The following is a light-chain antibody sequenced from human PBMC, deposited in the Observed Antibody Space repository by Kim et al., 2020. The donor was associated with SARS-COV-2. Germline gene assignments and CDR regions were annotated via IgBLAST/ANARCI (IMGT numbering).Light chain of an antibody. V-gene: IGKV4-1*01. CDR2: WAS. CDR1: QSVLSSSNNKNY. Sequence: DIVMTQSPDSLAVSLGERATINCKSSQSVLSSSNNKNYLAWHQQKPGQPPKLLIYWASTRESGVPDRFSGSGSGADFTLTISSLQAEDVAVYYCQQYYSSPPTFGGGTKVDIK. J-gene: IGKJ4*01. CDR3: QQYYSSPPT.